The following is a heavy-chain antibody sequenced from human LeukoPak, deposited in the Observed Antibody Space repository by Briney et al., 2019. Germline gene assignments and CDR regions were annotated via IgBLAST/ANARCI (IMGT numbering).Heavy chain of an antibody. CDR1: GFTFSNYW. CDR2: INEDGSGK. J-gene: IGHJ6*04. V-gene: IGHV3-7*01. CDR3: VRDDGDV. Sequence: GGSLRHSCVFSGFTFSNYWMKWVRQAPGKGLEWVASINEDGSGKYSMDSVKDRVTISRDNAKNSLDLQINSLTVEDTAIYYCVRDDGDVWGKGTTVTVSS.